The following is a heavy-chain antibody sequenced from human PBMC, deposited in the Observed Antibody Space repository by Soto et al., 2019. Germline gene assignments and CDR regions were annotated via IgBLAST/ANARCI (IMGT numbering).Heavy chain of an antibody. Sequence: QVQLVESGGGVVQPGRSLRLSCAASGFTFSSYAMHWVRQAPGKGLEWVAVISYDGSNKYYADSVKGRFTISRDNSKNTLYLQMNSLRAEDTAVYYCARDLVGATIRFYFDYWGQGTLVTVSS. J-gene: IGHJ4*02. CDR3: ARDLVGATIRFYFDY. CDR1: GFTFSSYA. CDR2: ISYDGSNK. D-gene: IGHD1-26*01. V-gene: IGHV3-30-3*01.